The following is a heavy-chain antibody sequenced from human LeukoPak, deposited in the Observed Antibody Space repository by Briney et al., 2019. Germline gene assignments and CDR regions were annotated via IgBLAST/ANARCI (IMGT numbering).Heavy chain of an antibody. V-gene: IGHV4-4*09. J-gene: IGHJ5*02. CDR1: GDSIGTYY. D-gene: IGHD2-8*02. CDR2: IYTSGST. Sequence: SETLSLTCTISGDSIGTYYWSWIRQPPGKGLEWIGYIYTSGSTSYNPSLRSRVTISIDTSNKHFSLKLSSVTAADTAVYYCARHLVAENRFDPWGQGTLVTVSS. CDR3: ARHLVAENRFDP.